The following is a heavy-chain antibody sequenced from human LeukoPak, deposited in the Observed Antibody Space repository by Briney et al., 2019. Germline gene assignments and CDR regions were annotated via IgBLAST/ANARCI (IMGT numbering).Heavy chain of an antibody. CDR1: RYTFTGYY. CDR3: ARVGAAAGDY. Sequence: ASVKVSCKASRYTFTGYYMHWVGQAAGQGLEWMGWINPNSGGTNYAQKFQGRVTMTRDTSISTAYMELSRLRSDDTAVYYCARVGAAAGDYWGQGTLVTVSS. V-gene: IGHV1-2*02. CDR2: INPNSGGT. D-gene: IGHD6-13*01. J-gene: IGHJ4*02.